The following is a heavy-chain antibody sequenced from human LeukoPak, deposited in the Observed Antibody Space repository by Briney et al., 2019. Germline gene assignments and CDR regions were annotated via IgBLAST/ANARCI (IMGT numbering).Heavy chain of an antibody. CDR3: ARVPPRSPSYYDFWSGYPFDPYKFDP. CDR2: ISAYNGNT. Sequence: GASVKVSCTASGYTFTSYGISWVRQAPGQGLEWMGWISAYNGNTNYAQKLQGRVTMTTDTSTSTAYMELRSLRSDDTAVYYCARVPPRSPSYYDFWSGYPFDPYKFDPWGQGTLVTVSS. V-gene: IGHV1-18*01. J-gene: IGHJ5*02. CDR1: GYTFTSYG. D-gene: IGHD3-3*01.